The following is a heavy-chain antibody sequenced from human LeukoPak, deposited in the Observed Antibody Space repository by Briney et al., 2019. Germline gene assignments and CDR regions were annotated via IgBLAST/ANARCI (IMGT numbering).Heavy chain of an antibody. V-gene: IGHV3-30*02. CDR2: IRYDGSNK. CDR1: GFTFSSYG. CDR3: ASSTGYSYGYFDY. D-gene: IGHD5-18*01. Sequence: GGSLRLFCAASGFTFSSYGMHWVRQAPGKGLEWVAFIRYDGSNKYYADSVKGRFTISRDNSKNTLYLQMNSLRAEDTAVYYCASSTGYSYGYFDYWGQGTLVTVSS. J-gene: IGHJ4*02.